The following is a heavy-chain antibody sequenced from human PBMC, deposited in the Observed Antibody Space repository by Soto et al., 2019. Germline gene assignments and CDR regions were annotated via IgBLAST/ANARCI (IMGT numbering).Heavy chain of an antibody. CDR1: GGSISSGGYY. CDR3: ARAYYDFWSGNWFDP. J-gene: IGHJ5*02. D-gene: IGHD3-3*01. V-gene: IGHV4-31*03. Sequence: SETLSLTCTVSGGSISSGGYYWSWIRQHPGKGLEWIGYIYYSGSTYYNPSLKSRVTISVDTSKNQFSLKLSSVTAADTAVYYCARAYYDFWSGNWFDPWGQGTLVTVSS. CDR2: IYYSGST.